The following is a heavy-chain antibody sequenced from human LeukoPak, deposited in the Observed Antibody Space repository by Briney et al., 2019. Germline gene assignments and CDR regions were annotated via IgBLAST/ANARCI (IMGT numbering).Heavy chain of an antibody. Sequence: ASVKVSCKASGGTFSSYAISWVRQAPGQGLEWMGGIIPIFGTANYAQKFQGRVTMTRDMSTSTVYMELSSLRSEDTAVYYCARVKEQIDAFDIWGQGTMVTVSS. CDR2: IIPIFGTA. V-gene: IGHV1-69*05. D-gene: IGHD1-26*01. CDR1: GGTFSSYA. CDR3: ARVKEQIDAFDI. J-gene: IGHJ3*02.